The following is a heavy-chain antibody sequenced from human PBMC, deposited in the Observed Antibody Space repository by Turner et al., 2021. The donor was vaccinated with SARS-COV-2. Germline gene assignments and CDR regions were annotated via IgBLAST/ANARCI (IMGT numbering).Heavy chain of an antibody. CDR3: ARVYSGSYYGGYYYYGMDV. V-gene: IGHV1-69*01. CDR1: GGTFSSYV. Sequence: EVKKPGSSVKVSCKASGGTFSSYVISWVRQAPGQGLEWMGGIIPIFGTANYAQKFQGRVTITADESTSTAYMELSSLRSEDTAGYYCARVYSGSYYGGYYYYGMDVWGQGTTVTVSS. D-gene: IGHD1-26*01. CDR2: IIPIFGTA. J-gene: IGHJ6*02.